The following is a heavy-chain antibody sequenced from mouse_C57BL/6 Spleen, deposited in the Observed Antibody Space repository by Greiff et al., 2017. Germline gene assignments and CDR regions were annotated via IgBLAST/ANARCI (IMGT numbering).Heavy chain of an antibody. Sequence: QVQLQQPGTELVKPGASVKLSCKASGYTFTSYWMHWVKQRPGQGLEWIGNINPSNGGTNYNEKFKSKATLTVDKSSSTAYMQLSSLTSEDSAVYYWAGGGQLRRPFAYWGQGTLVTVSA. D-gene: IGHD3-2*02. V-gene: IGHV1-53*01. CDR3: AGGGQLRRPFAY. CDR2: INPSNGGT. CDR1: GYTFTSYW. J-gene: IGHJ3*01.